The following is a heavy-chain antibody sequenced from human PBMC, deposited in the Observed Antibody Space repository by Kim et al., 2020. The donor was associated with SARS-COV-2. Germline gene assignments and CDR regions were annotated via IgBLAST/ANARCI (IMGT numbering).Heavy chain of an antibody. D-gene: IGHD5-12*01. CDR1: GYTFTSYY. J-gene: IGHJ4*02. Sequence: ASVKVSCKASGYTFTSYYMHWVRQAPGQGLEWMGIINPSGGSTSYAQKFQGRVTMTRDTSTSTVYMELSSLRSEDTAVYYCARGGQRDAFSGYDYRSPFDYWGQGTLVTVSS. CDR2: INPSGGST. CDR3: ARGGQRDAFSGYDYRSPFDY. V-gene: IGHV1-46*01.